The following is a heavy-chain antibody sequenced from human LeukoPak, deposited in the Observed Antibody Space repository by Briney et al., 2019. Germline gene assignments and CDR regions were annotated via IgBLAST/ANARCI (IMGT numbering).Heavy chain of an antibody. CDR3: ARDYYYYDSSGYHPSYYYGMDV. V-gene: IGHV3-30-3*01. D-gene: IGHD3-22*01. CDR2: ISYDGSNK. J-gene: IGHJ6*02. CDR1: GFTFSSYA. Sequence: GGSLRLSCAASGFTFSSYAMHWVRQAPGKGLEWVAVISYDGSNKYYADSVKGRFTISRDNSKNTLYLQMNSLRAEDTAAYYCARDYYYYDSSGYHPSYYYGMDVWGQGTTVTVSS.